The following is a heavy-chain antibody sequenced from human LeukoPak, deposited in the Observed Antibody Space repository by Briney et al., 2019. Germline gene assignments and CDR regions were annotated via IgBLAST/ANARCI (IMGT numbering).Heavy chain of an antibody. CDR1: GGTFSSYA. CDR3: AGCRDGYNPPFDYYYYMDV. J-gene: IGHJ6*03. V-gene: IGHV1-69*13. Sequence: GASVKVSCKASGGTFSSYAISWVRQAPGQGLEWMGGIIPIFGTANYAQKFQGRVTITADESTSTAYMELSSLRSEDTAVYYCAGCRDGYNPPFDYYYYMDVWGKGTTVTISS. D-gene: IGHD5-24*01. CDR2: IIPIFGTA.